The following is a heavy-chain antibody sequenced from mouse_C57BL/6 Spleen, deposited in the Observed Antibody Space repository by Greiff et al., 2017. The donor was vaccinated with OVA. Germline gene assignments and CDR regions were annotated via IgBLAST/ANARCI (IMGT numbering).Heavy chain of an antibody. Sequence: VQLQQPGAELVKPGASVKLSCKASGYTFTSYWMQWVKQRPGQGLEWIREIDPSDGYTTYNQKFKGKATLTVDTSSSTAYMQLSSLTSEDAAVYYCARERGTTVGNFDYWGQGTTLTVSS. CDR1: GYTFTSYW. D-gene: IGHD1-1*01. CDR2: IDPSDGYT. V-gene: IGHV1-50*01. J-gene: IGHJ2*01. CDR3: ARERGTTVGNFDY.